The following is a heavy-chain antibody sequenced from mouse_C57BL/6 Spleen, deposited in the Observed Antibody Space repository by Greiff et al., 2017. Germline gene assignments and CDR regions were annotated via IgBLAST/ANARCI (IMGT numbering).Heavy chain of an antibody. D-gene: IGHD2-4*01. V-gene: IGHV5-6*02. Sequence: EVMLVESGGDLVKPGGSLKLSCAASGFTFSSYGMSWVRQTPDKRLEWVATISSGGSYTYYPDSVKGRFTISRDNAKNTLYLQMSSLKSEDTAMYYCARQGIYYDYDEAYWGQGTLVTVSA. CDR2: ISSGGSYT. J-gene: IGHJ3*01. CDR1: GFTFSSYG. CDR3: ARQGIYYDYDEAY.